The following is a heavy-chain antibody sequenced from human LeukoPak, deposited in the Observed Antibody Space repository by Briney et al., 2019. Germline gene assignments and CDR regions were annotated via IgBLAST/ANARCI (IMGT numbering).Heavy chain of an antibody. J-gene: IGHJ5*02. CDR2: IIPIFGTA. V-gene: IGHV1-69*13. CDR1: GGTFSSYA. D-gene: IGHD2-2*01. Sequence: SVKVSCKASGGTFSSYAISWVRQAPGQGLEWMGGIIPIFGTANYAQKFQGRVTITADASTSTAYMELSSLRSEDTAVYYCARVVPAAMVWFDPWGQGTLVTVSS. CDR3: ARVVPAAMVWFDP.